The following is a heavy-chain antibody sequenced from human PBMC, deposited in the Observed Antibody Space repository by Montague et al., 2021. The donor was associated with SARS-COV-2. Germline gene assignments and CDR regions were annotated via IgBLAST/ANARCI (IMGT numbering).Heavy chain of an antibody. CDR3: ARHRNYGDHSLGNWVHP. CDR1: GDSTSCPNCY. CDR2: IYNSGTT. D-gene: IGHD4-17*01. V-gene: IGHV4-39*01. J-gene: IGHJ5*02. Sequence: SETLSLTCTVSGDSTSCPNCYWGWIRQAPGEGLDWIGTIYNSGTTYYNPSLKSRLTISIDTSKNQFSLKLTSVTAADTAVYYCARHRNYGDHSLGNWVHPGGQGTLVTVSS.